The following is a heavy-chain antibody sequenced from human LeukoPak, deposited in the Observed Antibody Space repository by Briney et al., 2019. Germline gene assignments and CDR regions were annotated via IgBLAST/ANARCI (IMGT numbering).Heavy chain of an antibody. J-gene: IGHJ4*02. CDR1: GFPFSSAW. V-gene: IGHV3-15*07. CDR3: NTFYSRRVY. Sequence: GGSLRLSCAASGFPFSSAWMNWVRQAPGKGLEWVGRIKSKTDGGTTDYSAPVKGRFTISRDDSKNTLYLQMNSLKTEDTALYYCNTFYSRRVYWGQGTLVTVSS. CDR2: IKSKTDGGTT. D-gene: IGHD1-26*01.